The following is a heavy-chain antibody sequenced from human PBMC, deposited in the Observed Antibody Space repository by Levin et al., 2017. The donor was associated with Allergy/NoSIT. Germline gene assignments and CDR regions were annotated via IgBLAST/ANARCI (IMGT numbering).Heavy chain of an antibody. CDR3: AKAVLGGFGFGEFLGDY. V-gene: IGHV3-23*01. J-gene: IGHJ4*02. CDR1: GFTFSSYA. CDR2: ISGSGGST. Sequence: GGSLRLSCAASGFTFSSYAMSWVRQAPGKGLEWVSAISGSGGSTYYADSVKGRLTISRDNSKNTLYLQMNSLRAEDTAVYYCAKAVLGGFGFGEFLGDYWGQGTLVTVSS. D-gene: IGHD3-10*01.